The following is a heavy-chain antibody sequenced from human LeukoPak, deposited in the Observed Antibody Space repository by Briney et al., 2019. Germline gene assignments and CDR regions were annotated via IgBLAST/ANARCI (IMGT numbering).Heavy chain of an antibody. CDR3: AREDTAMVFDY. J-gene: IGHJ4*02. D-gene: IGHD5-18*01. CDR2: INPNTGGT. V-gene: IGHV1-2*02. Sequence: GASVKVSCKASGYTFTGYFVHWVRQAPGQGLQWMGWINPNTGGTNYAQKFQGRVTMTRDTSISTAYMELSRLRSDDTAVYYCAREDTAMVFDYWGQGTLVTVSS. CDR1: GYTFTGYF.